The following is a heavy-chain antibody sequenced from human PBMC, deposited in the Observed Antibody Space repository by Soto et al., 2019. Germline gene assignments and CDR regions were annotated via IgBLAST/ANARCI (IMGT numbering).Heavy chain of an antibody. CDR3: ARDYYGSGTYAGWFDP. J-gene: IGHJ5*02. Sequence: SETLSLTCTVSGGSISIGGYYWSWIRQHPGKGLEWIGYIHYSGMTHNNPSLKSRATISVDTSKNQFSLKLSSVTAADTALYYCARDYYGSGTYAGWFDPWGLGTLVTVS. CDR2: IHYSGMT. D-gene: IGHD3-10*01. CDR1: GGSISIGGYY. V-gene: IGHV4-31*03.